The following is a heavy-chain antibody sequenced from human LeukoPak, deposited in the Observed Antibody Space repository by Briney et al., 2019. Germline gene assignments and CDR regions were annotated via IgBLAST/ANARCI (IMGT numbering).Heavy chain of an antibody. CDR2: IIPIFGTA. CDR3: AREGGDYYDILTGYYYFDY. D-gene: IGHD3-9*01. Sequence: ASVKVSCTASGGTFSSYAISWVRQATGQGLEWMGGIIPIFGTANYAQKFQGRVTITADESTSTAYMELSSLRSEDTAVYYCAREGGDYYDILTGYYYFDYWGQGTLVTVSS. CDR1: GGTFSSYA. J-gene: IGHJ4*02. V-gene: IGHV1-69*13.